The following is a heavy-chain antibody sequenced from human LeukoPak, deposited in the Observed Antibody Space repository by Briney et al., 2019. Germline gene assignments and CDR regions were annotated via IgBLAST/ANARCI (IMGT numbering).Heavy chain of an antibody. CDR1: GITFSSYG. V-gene: IGHV3-23*01. CDR3: AKLDLGFGELFNYFDY. J-gene: IGHJ4*02. Sequence: PGGSLRLSCAASGITFSSYGMSWVRQAPGKGLEWVSSISSTGGTTYYADSVKGRFTISRDNSKNTLYLQMNSLRAEDTAVYYCAKLDLGFGELFNYFDYWGQGTLVTVSS. CDR2: ISSTGGTT. D-gene: IGHD3-10*01.